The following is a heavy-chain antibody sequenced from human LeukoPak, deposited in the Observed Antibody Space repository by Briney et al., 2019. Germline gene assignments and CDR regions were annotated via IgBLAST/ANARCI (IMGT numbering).Heavy chain of an antibody. CDR1: GFTFSNAW. J-gene: IGHJ4*02. CDR2: ISNSRDKT. Sequence: GGSLRHSCATSGFTFSNAWMIWVRQAPGKGLEWVSAISNSRDKTYYAGSVRGRFTISRDNSKTTLYLQMNSLRVEDTAIYYCAKGRQWELPLDYWGQGALVTVSS. V-gene: IGHV3-23*01. CDR3: AKGRQWELPLDY. D-gene: IGHD1-26*01.